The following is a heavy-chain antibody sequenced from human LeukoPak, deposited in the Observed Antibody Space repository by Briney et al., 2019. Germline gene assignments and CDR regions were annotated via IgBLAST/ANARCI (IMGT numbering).Heavy chain of an antibody. D-gene: IGHD3/OR15-3a*01. J-gene: IGHJ4*02. CDR3: ARASGLDY. Sequence: HPGGSLRLSCAASGFTFSGYEMNWVRQAPGKGLEWVSYISSSGSSTYYADSVKGRFTISRDNAKNSLYLQMSSLRAEDTAVYYCARASGLDYWGQGTLVTVSS. CDR2: ISSSGSST. V-gene: IGHV3-48*03. CDR1: GFTFSGYE.